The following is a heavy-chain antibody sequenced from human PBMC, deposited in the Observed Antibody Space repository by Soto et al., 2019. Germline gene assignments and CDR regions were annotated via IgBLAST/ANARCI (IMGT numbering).Heavy chain of an antibody. V-gene: IGHV3-9*01. CDR2: ISWNSGSI. D-gene: IGHD6-13*01. J-gene: IGHJ4*02. Sequence: EVQLVESGGGLVQPGRSLRLSCAASGFTFDDYAMHWVRQAPGKGLEWVSGISWNSGSIVYADSVNGRFTISRDNAKNSLYLQMNSLRAEDTALYYCAKDIAAAGRSSFDYWGQGTLVTVSS. CDR3: AKDIAAAGRSSFDY. CDR1: GFTFDDYA.